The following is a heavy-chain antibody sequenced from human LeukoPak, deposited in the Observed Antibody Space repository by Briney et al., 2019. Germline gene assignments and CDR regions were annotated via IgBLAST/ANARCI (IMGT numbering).Heavy chain of an antibody. CDR2: IIPILGIA. V-gene: IGHV1-69*04. Sequence: SVKVSCKASGGTFSSYAISWVRQAPGQGLEWMGRIIPILGIANYAQKFQGRVTITADKSTSTAYMELSSLRSEDTAVYYCARAGQLRFLEWLHHMDVWGKGTTVTVSS. CDR3: ARAGQLRFLEWLHHMDV. J-gene: IGHJ6*03. D-gene: IGHD3-3*01. CDR1: GGTFSSYA.